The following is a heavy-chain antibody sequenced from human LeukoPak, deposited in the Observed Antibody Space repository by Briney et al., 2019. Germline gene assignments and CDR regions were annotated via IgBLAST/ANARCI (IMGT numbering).Heavy chain of an antibody. CDR1: GFTVSSNY. CDR3: ASYIAVAGFDY. V-gene: IGHV3-66*01. J-gene: IGHJ4*02. CDR2: IYSGGST. Sequence: GGSLRLSCAASGFTVSSNYMSWVRQAPGKGLEWVSVIYSGGSTYYADSVKGRFTISRDNSKNTLYLQMNSLRAEDTAVYYCASYIAVAGFDYWGQGTLVTVSS. D-gene: IGHD6-19*01.